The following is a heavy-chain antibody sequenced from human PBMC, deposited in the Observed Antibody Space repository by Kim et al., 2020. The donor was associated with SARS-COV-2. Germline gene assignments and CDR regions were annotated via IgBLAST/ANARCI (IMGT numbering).Heavy chain of an antibody. J-gene: IGHJ6*02. D-gene: IGHD3-3*01. V-gene: IGHV4-34*01. CDR1: GGSFSGYY. Sequence: SETLSLTCAVYGGSFSGYYWSWIRQPPGKGLEWIGEINHSGSTNYNPSLKSRVTISVDTSKNQFSLKLSSVTAADTAVYYCARGLHVLRFLEWSTPRYGMDVWGQGTTVTVSS. CDR3: ARGLHVLRFLEWSTPRYGMDV. CDR2: INHSGST.